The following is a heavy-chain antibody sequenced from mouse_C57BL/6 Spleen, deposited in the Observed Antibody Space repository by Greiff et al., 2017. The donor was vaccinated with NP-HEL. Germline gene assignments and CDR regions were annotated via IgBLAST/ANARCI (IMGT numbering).Heavy chain of an antibody. CDR2: IWTGGGT. CDR3: ARSDYDVYYYAMDY. J-gene: IGHJ4*01. D-gene: IGHD2-4*01. V-gene: IGHV2-9-1*01. CDR1: GFSLTSYA. Sequence: QVQLKESGPGLVAPSQSLSITCTVSGFSLTSYAISWVRQPPGKGLEWLGVIWTGGGTNYNSALNSRLSISKDNSKSQVFLKMNSLQTDDTARYYCARSDYDVYYYAMDYWGQGTSVTVSS.